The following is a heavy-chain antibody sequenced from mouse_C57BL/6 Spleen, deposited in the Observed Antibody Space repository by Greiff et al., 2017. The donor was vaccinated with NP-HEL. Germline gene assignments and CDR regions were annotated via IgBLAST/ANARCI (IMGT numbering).Heavy chain of an antibody. D-gene: IGHD4-1*01. J-gene: IGHJ1*03. V-gene: IGHV1-69*01. CDR3: ARSNWGYWYFDV. CDR2: IDPSDSYT. CDR1: GYTFTSYW. Sequence: VQLQQSGAELVMPGASVKLSCKASGYTFTSYWMHWVKQRPGQGLEWIGEIDPSDSYTNYNQKFKGKSTLTVDKSSSTAYMQLSSLTSEDSAVYYCARSNWGYWYFDVWGTRTTVTVSS.